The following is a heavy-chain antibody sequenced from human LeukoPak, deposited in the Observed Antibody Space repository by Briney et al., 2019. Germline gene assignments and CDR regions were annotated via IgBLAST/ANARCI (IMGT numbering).Heavy chain of an antibody. CDR2: IKKKGDGGTT. J-gene: IGHJ4*02. V-gene: IGHV3-15*01. CDR3: TTVTMVRDYDY. CDR1: GFPFSDDW. Sequence: GGSLRLSCAASGFPFSDDWMSWVRQAPGKGLEWVGRIKKKGDGGTTDYAAPVKGRFTISRDDSRNMLYLEMNNLKIEDTAVYFCTTVTMVRDYDYWGQGTLVTVSA. D-gene: IGHD3-10*01.